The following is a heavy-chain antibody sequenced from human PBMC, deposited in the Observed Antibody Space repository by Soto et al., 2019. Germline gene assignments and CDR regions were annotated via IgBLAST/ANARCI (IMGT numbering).Heavy chain of an antibody. Sequence: GGALRLSCAASGFTFSSYVMHWVRQSPGKGLEWVAVIWYDGSNKYYADSVKGRFTISRDNSKNTLYLQMNSLRAEDTAVYYCARGSFWSGYSYYYYYGMDVWGQGTTVTVSS. CDR3: ARGSFWSGYSYYYYYGMDV. J-gene: IGHJ6*02. D-gene: IGHD3-3*01. CDR2: IWYDGSNK. CDR1: GFTFSSYV. V-gene: IGHV3-33*01.